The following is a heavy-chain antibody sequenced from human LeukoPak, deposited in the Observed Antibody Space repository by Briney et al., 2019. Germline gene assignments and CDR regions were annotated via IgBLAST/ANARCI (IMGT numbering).Heavy chain of an antibody. J-gene: IGHJ4*02. CDR1: GFTFSSYE. Sequence: GGSLRLSCAASGFTFSSYEMNWVRQAPGKGLEWVSYISSSGNTIYYADSVKGRFTISRDNAKHSLYLQMNSLRAEDTAVYYCARDPALDYWGQGTLVTVSS. V-gene: IGHV3-48*03. CDR3: ARDPALDY. CDR2: ISSSGNTI.